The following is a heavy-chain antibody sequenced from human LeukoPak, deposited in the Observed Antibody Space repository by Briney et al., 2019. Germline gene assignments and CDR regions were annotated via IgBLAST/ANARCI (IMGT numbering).Heavy chain of an antibody. J-gene: IGHJ6*04. CDR2: ISSSGSTI. Sequence: PGGSLRLSCAASGFTFSSYEMNWVRQAPRKGLEWVSYISSSGSTIYYADSVKGRFTISRDNAKNSLYLQMNSLRAEDTAVYYCARDGGNCYYGMDVWGKGTTVTVSS. CDR3: ARDGGNCYYGMDV. CDR1: GFTFSSYE. D-gene: IGHD3-10*01. V-gene: IGHV3-48*03.